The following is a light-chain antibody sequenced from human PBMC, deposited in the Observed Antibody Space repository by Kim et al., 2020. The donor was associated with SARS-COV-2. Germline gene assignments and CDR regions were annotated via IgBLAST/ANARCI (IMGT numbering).Light chain of an antibody. Sequence: VALGQTARITCQGDSHRRYYATWYQQKPGQAPILVIYGKNNRPSGIPDRFSGSSSGNTASLTITGTQAGDEADYYCNSRDSNDNVVFGGGTQLTVL. J-gene: IGLJ2*01. V-gene: IGLV3-19*01. CDR3: NSRDSNDNVV. CDR1: SHRRYY. CDR2: GKN.